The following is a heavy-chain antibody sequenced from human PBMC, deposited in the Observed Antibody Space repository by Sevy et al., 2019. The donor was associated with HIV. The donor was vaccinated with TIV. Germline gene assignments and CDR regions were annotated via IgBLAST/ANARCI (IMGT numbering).Heavy chain of an antibody. CDR1: ANSFAGYW. J-gene: IGHJ4*02. V-gene: IGHV5-51*07. Sequence: GESLKISCKGSANSFAGYWIGWVHQMPGKGLEFMGVIYPGDSDTRYSPSFQGQITISVDMSITTAYLQWRSLKASDTATYYCYAGSSLFDFWGQGTLVTVSS. D-gene: IGHD6-6*01. CDR3: YAGSSLFDF. CDR2: IYPGDSDT.